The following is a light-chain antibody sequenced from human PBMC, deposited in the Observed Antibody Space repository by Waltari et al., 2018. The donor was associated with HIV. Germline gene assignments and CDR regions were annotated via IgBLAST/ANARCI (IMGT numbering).Light chain of an antibody. CDR3: CSHAGAYTYV. V-gene: IGLV2-11*01. CDR2: EVS. Sequence: QSALTQPRSVSGSPGKPLTIYRTGTSRDCPYFDYVSLYQQYPGKAPKVIIYEVSQRPSRVPDRFTASKSGITASLTISGLQDEDEADYYCCSHAGAYTYVFGTGTKVTVL. J-gene: IGLJ1*01. CDR1: SRDCPYFDY.